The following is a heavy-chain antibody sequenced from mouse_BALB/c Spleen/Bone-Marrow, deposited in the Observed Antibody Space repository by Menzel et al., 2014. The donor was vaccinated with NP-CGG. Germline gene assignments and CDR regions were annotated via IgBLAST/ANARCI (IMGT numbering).Heavy chain of an antibody. CDR1: GFTFSSST. CDR2: ISSGGRYT. V-gene: IGHV5-6-4*01. CDR3: ARGEGYLDY. Sequence: EAQLVESGGGLVKPGGSLKLSCTASGFTFSSSTMSWVRQTPAKRLEWVASISSGGRYTFYPNSVKGRFTISRDNAKNPLYLQRGSLKAEDTAMYYCARGEGYLDYWGQGTTLTVSS. J-gene: IGHJ2*01.